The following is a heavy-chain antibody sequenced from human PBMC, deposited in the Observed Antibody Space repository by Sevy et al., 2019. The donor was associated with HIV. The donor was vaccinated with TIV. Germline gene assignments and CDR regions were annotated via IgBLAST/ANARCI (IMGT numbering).Heavy chain of an antibody. CDR3: ARHLEARSARPMFDY. Sequence: SETLSLTCTVSGGSINNYYWSWIRQPPGKGLEWVGYIYSRGNTKYNSSLESRFTISVESAKNRFSRNLGSVTAADTAVYYCARHLEARSARPMFDYGGQGTLVTVSS. CDR1: GGSINNYY. CDR2: IYSRGNT. V-gene: IGHV4-59*08. D-gene: IGHD2-15*01. J-gene: IGHJ4*02.